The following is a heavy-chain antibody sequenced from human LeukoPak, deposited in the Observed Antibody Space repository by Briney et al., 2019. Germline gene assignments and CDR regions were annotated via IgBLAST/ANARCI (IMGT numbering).Heavy chain of an antibody. V-gene: IGHV3-7*02. J-gene: IGHJ4*02. CDR3: ARASFDY. Sequence: PGGTPRLSCATSGFTLSSYWMSWVRQAPGKGLEWVANIKQDGSEKYYVDSVDGRFTISRDNAKNTLYLQMSSLRDEDTAVYYCARASFDYWGQGTLVTVSS. CDR2: IKQDGSEK. CDR1: GFTLSSYW.